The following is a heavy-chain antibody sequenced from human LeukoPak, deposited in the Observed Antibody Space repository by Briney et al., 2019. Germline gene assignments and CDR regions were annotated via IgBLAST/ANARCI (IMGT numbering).Heavy chain of an antibody. D-gene: IGHD2-15*01. CDR1: GISVSSNY. CDR3: TREFCSGGSCYGYFDV. CDR2: LYAGGIT. Sequence: GGSLRLSCVASGISVSSNYMSWVRQAPGKGLEGVSVLYAGGITLYADSVKGRYTISKDNSRNTLYLQLSSLRAEDTAVYYCTREFCSGGSCYGYFDVWGRGALVTVSS. J-gene: IGHJ2*01. V-gene: IGHV3-66*01.